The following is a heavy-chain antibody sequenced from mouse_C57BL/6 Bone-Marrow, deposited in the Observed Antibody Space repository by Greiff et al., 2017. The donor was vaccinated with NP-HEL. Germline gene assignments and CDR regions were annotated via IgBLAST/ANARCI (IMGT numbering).Heavy chain of an antibody. J-gene: IGHJ1*03. Sequence: QVQLQQPGAELVMPGASVKLSCKASGYTFTSYWMHWVKQRPGQGLEWIGEIDPSDSYTNYNQKFKGKSTLTVDKSSSTAYMQLSSLTSEDSAVYYCARNWWLLPWYFDVWGTGTTVTVSS. CDR1: GYTFTSYW. V-gene: IGHV1-69*01. CDR2: IDPSDSYT. D-gene: IGHD2-3*01. CDR3: ARNWWLLPWYFDV.